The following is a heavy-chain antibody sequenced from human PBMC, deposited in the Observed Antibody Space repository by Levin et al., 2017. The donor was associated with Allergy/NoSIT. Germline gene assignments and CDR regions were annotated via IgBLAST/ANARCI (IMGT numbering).Heavy chain of an antibody. J-gene: IGHJ2*01. CDR3: AHRTVEDWYFDL. V-gene: IGHV2-5*02. CDR2: IFWDDDK. CDR1: GFSLTTNGVG. D-gene: IGHD2-21*01. Sequence: GSGPTLVKPTQTLTLTCTLSGFSLTTNGVGVGWIRQPPGKALEWLALIFWDDDKRYSPSLKSRLTITKDTSKNQVVLTMTNMDPVDTATYYCAHRTVEDWYFDLWGRGTVVTVSS.